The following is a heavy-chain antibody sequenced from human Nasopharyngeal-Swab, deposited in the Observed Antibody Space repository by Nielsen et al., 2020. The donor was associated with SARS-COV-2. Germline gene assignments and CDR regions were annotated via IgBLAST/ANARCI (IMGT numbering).Heavy chain of an antibody. CDR3: ARDRFPGGYYYYYMDV. V-gene: IGHV4-59*01. Sequence: SETLSLTCTVPGGSISSYYWSWIRQPPGKGLEWIGYIYYSGSTNYNPSLKSRVTISVDTSKNQFSLKLSSVTAADTAVYYCARDRFPGGYYYYYMDVWGKGTTVTVSS. J-gene: IGHJ6*03. CDR1: GGSISSYY. CDR2: IYYSGST. D-gene: IGHD3-10*01.